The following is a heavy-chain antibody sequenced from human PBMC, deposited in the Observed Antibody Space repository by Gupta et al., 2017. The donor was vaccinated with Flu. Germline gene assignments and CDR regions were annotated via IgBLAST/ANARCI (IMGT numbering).Heavy chain of an antibody. CDR1: EGSINGYY. Sequence: QVHLQESGPGLVKSSETLSLICTVSEGSINGYYWAWIRQPAGKGLEWIGRSYRRGVFDYNPALKSRISMSIDTSKNQFSLRLSSVTAADTAAYYCARSSYGSGTYYFLDSWGQGAQVTVSS. CDR2: SYRRGVF. CDR3: ARSSYGSGTYYFLDS. J-gene: IGHJ4*02. D-gene: IGHD3-10*01. V-gene: IGHV4-4*07.